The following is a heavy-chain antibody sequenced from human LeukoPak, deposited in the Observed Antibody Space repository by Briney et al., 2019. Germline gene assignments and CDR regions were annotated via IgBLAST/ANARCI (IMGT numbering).Heavy chain of an antibody. CDR2: ISYDGSNK. Sequence: GGSLRLSCAASGFTFSSYAMHWVRQAPGKGLEWVAVISYDGSNKYYAGSVKGRYTISRDNSKNTLYLQMNSLRAEDTAVYYCARTQDYYDSSGPLYWGQGTLVTVSS. CDR1: GFTFSSYA. V-gene: IGHV3-30-3*01. CDR3: ARTQDYYDSSGPLY. J-gene: IGHJ4*02. D-gene: IGHD3-22*01.